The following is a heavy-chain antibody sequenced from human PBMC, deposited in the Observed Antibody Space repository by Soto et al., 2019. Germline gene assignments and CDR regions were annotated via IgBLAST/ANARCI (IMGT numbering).Heavy chain of an antibody. D-gene: IGHD3-22*01. V-gene: IGHV3-33*01. CDR3: AREPTMIVVVTGGMDV. Sequence: HPGGSLRLSCAASGFTFSSYGMHWVRQAPGKGLEWVAVIWYDGSNKYYADSVKGRFTISRDNSKNTLYLQMNSLRAEDTAVYYCAREPTMIVVVTGGMDVWGQGTTVTVSS. CDR1: GFTFSSYG. J-gene: IGHJ6*02. CDR2: IWYDGSNK.